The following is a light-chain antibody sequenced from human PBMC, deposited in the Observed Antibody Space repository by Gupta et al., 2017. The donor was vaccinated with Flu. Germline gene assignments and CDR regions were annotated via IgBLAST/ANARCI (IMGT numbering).Light chain of an antibody. Sequence: QSVLTQPPSVSGAPGQRVIISRTRSSSNIGAGYDVNWYQQLSGTAPKVLIYGNSNRPSGVPDRFSGSKSGTSASLAITGLQAEDEADYYCQSYDSSLSAYVFGTGTKVTVL. CDR1: SSNIGAGYD. CDR3: QSYDSSLSAYV. V-gene: IGLV1-40*01. J-gene: IGLJ1*01. CDR2: GNS.